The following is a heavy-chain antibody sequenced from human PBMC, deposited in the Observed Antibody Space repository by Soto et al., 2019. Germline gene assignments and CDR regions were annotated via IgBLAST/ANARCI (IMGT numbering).Heavy chain of an antibody. CDR3: ARGINYYDSGDDAFDI. CDR2: MNPNSGNT. V-gene: IGHV1-8*01. D-gene: IGHD3-10*01. CDR1: GYTFTSYD. J-gene: IGHJ3*02. Sequence: ASVKVSCKASGYTFTSYDINWVRQATGQGLEWMGWMNPNSGNTGYAQKFRGRVTMTRNTSISTAYMELSSLRSEDTAVYYCARGINYYDSGDDAFDIWGQGTMVTVSS.